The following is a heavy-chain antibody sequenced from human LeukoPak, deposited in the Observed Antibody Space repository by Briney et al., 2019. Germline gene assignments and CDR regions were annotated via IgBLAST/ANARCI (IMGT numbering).Heavy chain of an antibody. V-gene: IGHV3-23*01. D-gene: IGHD2-2*01. CDR1: GFTFNRYT. J-gene: IGHJ5*02. CDR3: ARELEGSSIRRLRP. CDR2: ISDSGDT. Sequence: GGSLRLSCAASGFTFNRYTMSWVRQAPAKGLEWVSGISDSGDTYYTDSVEGRFTISRDDSKNTLWLQMSSLRADGTAVYYCARELEGSSIRRLRPWGQGILVTVSS.